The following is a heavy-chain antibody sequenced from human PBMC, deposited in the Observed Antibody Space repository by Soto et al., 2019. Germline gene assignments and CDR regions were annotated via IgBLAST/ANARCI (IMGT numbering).Heavy chain of an antibody. Sequence: SQTLSLTCAISGDSGSSTTVAWSWIRQSPSGGLEWLGRTYKRSKWYSDFAVSVKSRITINADTSKNQFSLHLNSVTPEDTAVYYCARDNGIAVGHDFWGQGTQVTVSS. CDR1: GDSGSSTTVA. J-gene: IGHJ4*02. V-gene: IGHV6-1*01. CDR3: ARDNGIAVGHDF. D-gene: IGHD6-19*01. CDR2: TYKRSKWYS.